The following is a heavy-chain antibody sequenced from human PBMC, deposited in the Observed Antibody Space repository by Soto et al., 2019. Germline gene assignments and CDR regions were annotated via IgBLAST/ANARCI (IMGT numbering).Heavy chain of an antibody. CDR1: GFTFSSYA. D-gene: IGHD3-10*01. V-gene: IGHV3-23*01. Sequence: GGSLRLSCAASGFTFSSYAMSWVRQAPGKGLEWVSAISGSGGSTYYADSVKGRFTISRDNSKNTLYLQMNSLRAEDTAVYYCAKYGSGSYYISVYYYYYMDVWGKGTTVTVSS. CDR3: AKYGSGSYYISVYYYYYMDV. CDR2: ISGSGGST. J-gene: IGHJ6*03.